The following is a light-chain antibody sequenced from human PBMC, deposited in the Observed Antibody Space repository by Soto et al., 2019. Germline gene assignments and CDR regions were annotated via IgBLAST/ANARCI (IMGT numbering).Light chain of an antibody. J-gene: IGKJ1*01. V-gene: IGKV1-39*01. Sequence: EIQMTQSPSSLSASVGDRVTITWRAGQSISSYLNWYQQKPGKAPKLLIYAASSLQSGVPSRFSGSGSGTDFTLTISSLQPEDFATYYCQQSYSTPTWTFGQGTKVDIK. CDR2: AAS. CDR3: QQSYSTPTWT. CDR1: QSISSY.